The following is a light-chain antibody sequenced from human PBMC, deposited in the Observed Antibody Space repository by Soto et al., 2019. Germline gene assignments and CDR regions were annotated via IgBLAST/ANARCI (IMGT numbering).Light chain of an antibody. CDR1: QDIRGA. Sequence: AIQLTQSPSSLSASVGDRVTITCRASQDIRGALAWYQQKPGKAPKLLIYDVSSLESGAPSRFSGSGSGTDFTFTISSLHPEDFATYYCQQFNVYPLTFGQGTRLEI. CDR2: DVS. CDR3: QQFNVYPLT. V-gene: IGKV1-13*02. J-gene: IGKJ5*01.